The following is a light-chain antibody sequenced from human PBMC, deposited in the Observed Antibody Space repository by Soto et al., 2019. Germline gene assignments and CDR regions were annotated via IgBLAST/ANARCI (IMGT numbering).Light chain of an antibody. J-gene: IGKJ1*01. CDR1: QSVRSNY. CDR3: QQYRDLPQT. Sequence: ETVLTQSPGTLSLSPGERATLSCRASQSVRSNYLAWYQQKPGQAPRLLIYNSSTRATGIPDRFSDSGSGTDFTLTISRLEPEDFALYYCQQYRDLPQTFGQGTKV. CDR2: NSS. V-gene: IGKV3-20*01.